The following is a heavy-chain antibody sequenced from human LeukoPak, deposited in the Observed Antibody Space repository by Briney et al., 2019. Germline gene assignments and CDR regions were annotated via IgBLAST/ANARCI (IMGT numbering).Heavy chain of an antibody. Sequence: PSETLSLTCAVPGGSISGYYWSWIRQPPGKGLEWTGYIYYSGSTNYNPSLKSRVTISVDTSKNQFSLKLSSVTAADTAVYYCARDWEEQPPQSYYYYYYLDVWGKGTTVTVSS. CDR2: IYYSGST. J-gene: IGHJ6*03. CDR1: GGSISGYY. CDR3: ARDWEEQPPQSYYYYYYLDV. D-gene: IGHD6-13*01. V-gene: IGHV4-59*12.